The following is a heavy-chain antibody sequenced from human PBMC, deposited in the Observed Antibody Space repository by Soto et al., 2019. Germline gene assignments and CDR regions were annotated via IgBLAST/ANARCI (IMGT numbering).Heavy chain of an antibody. Sequence: GGSLRLSCAASGFTFSSYSMNWVRQAPGKGLEWVSYISSSSSTIYYADSVKGRFTISRDNAKNSLYLQMNSLRDEDTAVYYCARDGTGRWLQRYFDYWGQGTLVTVSS. D-gene: IGHD5-18*01. CDR2: ISSSSSTI. V-gene: IGHV3-48*02. J-gene: IGHJ4*02. CDR1: GFTFSSYS. CDR3: ARDGTGRWLQRYFDY.